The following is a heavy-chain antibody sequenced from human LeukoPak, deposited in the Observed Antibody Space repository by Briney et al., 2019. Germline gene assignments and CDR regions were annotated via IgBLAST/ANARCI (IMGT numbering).Heavy chain of an antibody. CDR2: ISGSGGST. CDR1: GFTFSSYA. CDR3: ARVPLWFGE. V-gene: IGHV3-23*01. D-gene: IGHD3-10*01. J-gene: IGHJ4*02. Sequence: GGSLRLSCAAPGFTFSSYAMSWVRQAPGKGLEWVSAISGSGGSTYCADSVKGRFTISRDNAKNSLYLQMNSLRAEDTAVYYCARVPLWFGEGGQGTLVTVSS.